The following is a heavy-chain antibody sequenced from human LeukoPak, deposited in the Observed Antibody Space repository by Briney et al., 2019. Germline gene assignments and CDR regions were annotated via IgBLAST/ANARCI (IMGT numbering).Heavy chain of an antibody. CDR1: GGTFSSYA. CDR3: ASSEVCGGDCSNLFDY. J-gene: IGHJ4*02. D-gene: IGHD2-21*02. Sequence: SVKVSCKASGGTFSSYAISWVRQAPGQGLEWMGGIIPIFGTANYAQKFQGGVTTTTDESTSTAYMELSSLRSEDTAVYYCASSEVCGGDCSNLFDYWGQGTLVTVSS. CDR2: IIPIFGTA. V-gene: IGHV1-69*05.